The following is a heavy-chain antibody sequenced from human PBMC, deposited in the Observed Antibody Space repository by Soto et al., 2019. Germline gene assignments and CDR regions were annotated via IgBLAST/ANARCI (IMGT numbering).Heavy chain of an antibody. CDR1: GFTFSSYC. J-gene: IGHJ1*01. CDR2: RKQDGSEK. Sequence: EVQLVESGGGLVQPGGSLRLSCAASGFTFSSYCLSWVRQAPGKGLEWVANRKQDGSEKYYVDSVKVRFTISRDNAKNLLYLQMNSLRAEDKAVYYCARDRYSGSYRQPEYFQHCGQGTLVTVSS. V-gene: IGHV3-7*01. CDR3: ARDRYSGSYRQPEYFQH. D-gene: IGHD1-26*01.